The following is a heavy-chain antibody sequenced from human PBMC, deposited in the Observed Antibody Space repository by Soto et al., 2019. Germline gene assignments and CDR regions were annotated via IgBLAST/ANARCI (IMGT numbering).Heavy chain of an antibody. CDR3: VRGKGYYYGMDV. J-gene: IGHJ6*02. V-gene: IGHV1-8*01. CDR1: GCTLECKD. CDR2: VNPNSGNT. Sequence: GASAEPTSQEPGCTLECKDLNWPRRATGQGLEWMGWVNPNSGNTGNAQKFQGRLTMTRNTAISTAYMELSSLTSEDTAVYYCVRGKGYYYGMDVWGQGIMVTVS.